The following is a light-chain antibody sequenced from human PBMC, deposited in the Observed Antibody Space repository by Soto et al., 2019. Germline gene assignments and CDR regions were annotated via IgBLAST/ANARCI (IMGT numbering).Light chain of an antibody. J-gene: IGKJ1*01. CDR2: GAS. CDR3: QQYVSSPWA. CDR1: QSVTNSF. Sequence: EMGVAQSPGTLSLAPGERATLSCRASQSVTNSFLAWYQQKPGQAPRLLIYGASRRATGIPDRFTGSGSGADFTLTISRLEPEDFAVYYCQQYVSSPWAFGQGTKVEI. V-gene: IGKV3-20*01.